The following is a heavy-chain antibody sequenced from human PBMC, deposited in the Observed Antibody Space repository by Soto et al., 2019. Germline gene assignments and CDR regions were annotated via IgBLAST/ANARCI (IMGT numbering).Heavy chain of an antibody. CDR3: GRESGETWDYEAS. CDR2: LNTYGNT. CDR1: GGSISSYR. D-gene: IGHD1-7*01. Sequence: SETLSLTCTVSGGSISSYRWSWIRQPAGKGLEWIGRLNTYGNTHYNRSLKSRVSVSVDTPRNQFFLTLRSVTAADSAVYHCGRESGETWDYEASWGQGTPVTVSS. V-gene: IGHV4-4*07. J-gene: IGHJ5*02.